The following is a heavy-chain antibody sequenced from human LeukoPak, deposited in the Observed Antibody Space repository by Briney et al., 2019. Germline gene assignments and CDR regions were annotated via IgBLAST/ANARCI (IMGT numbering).Heavy chain of an antibody. J-gene: IGHJ4*02. CDR3: AKTYYYGSGTYYPLDY. V-gene: IGHV3-23*01. D-gene: IGHD3-10*01. Sequence: PGGSLRLSCAASGFTFRNYAMSWARQPPGKGLEWVSTISGGGGSTYYADSVKGRFTISRDNSKNTLYVQMNSLKIDDTAVYYCAKTYYYGSGTYYPLDYWGQGTLVTVSS. CDR2: ISGGGGST. CDR1: GFTFRNYA.